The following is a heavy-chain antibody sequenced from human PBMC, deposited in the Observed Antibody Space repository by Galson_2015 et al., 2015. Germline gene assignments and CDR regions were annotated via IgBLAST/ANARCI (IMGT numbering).Heavy chain of an antibody. CDR3: AKGGNKEWLSGVGWYFDL. CDR2: ISGSDGRT. Sequence: WVRQAPGKGLERVSSISGSDGRTWFADSVKGRFTTSRDNSKNTLDLQMNSLRAEDTAIYYCAKGGNKEWLSGVGWYFDLWGRGTLVTVSS. J-gene: IGHJ2*01. V-gene: IGHV3-23*01. D-gene: IGHD6-19*01.